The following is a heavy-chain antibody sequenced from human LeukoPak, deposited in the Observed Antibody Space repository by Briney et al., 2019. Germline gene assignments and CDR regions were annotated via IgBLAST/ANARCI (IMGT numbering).Heavy chain of an antibody. CDR1: GGTFSSNA. CDR2: IIPIFGTA. J-gene: IGHJ6*03. D-gene: IGHD6-6*01. Sequence: SVKVSCKASGGTFSSNAISWVRQAPGQGLEWMGGIIPIFGTANYAQKFQGRVTITTDESTSTAYMEQSSLRSEDTAVYYCARDGPEYSSSVDSGRYYYYMDVWGKGTTVTVSS. CDR3: ARDGPEYSSSVDSGRYYYYMDV. V-gene: IGHV1-69*05.